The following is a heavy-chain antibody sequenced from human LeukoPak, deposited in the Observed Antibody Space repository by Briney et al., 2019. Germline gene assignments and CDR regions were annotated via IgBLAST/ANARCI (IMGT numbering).Heavy chain of an antibody. CDR2: ISSSSSYI. CDR1: GFTFSSYS. Sequence: GGSLRLSCAASGFTFSSYSMNWVRQAPGKGLEWVSSISSSSSYIYYADSVKGRFTISRDNATNSLYLQMNSLRGEDTAVYYCARDPQDYYGMDVWGEGTTVTASS. CDR3: ARDPQDYYGMDV. J-gene: IGHJ6*04. V-gene: IGHV3-21*01.